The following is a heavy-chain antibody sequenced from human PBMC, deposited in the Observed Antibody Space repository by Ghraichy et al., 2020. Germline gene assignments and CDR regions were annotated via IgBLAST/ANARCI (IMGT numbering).Heavy chain of an antibody. CDR2: ISSSSSTI. CDR3: ARDGYYGSGPFSHDAFDI. J-gene: IGHJ3*02. Sequence: GGSLRLSCAASGFTFSSYSMNWVRQAPGKGLEWVSYISSSSSTIYYADSVKGRFTISRDNAKNSLYLQMNSLRDEDTAVYYCARDGYYGSGPFSHDAFDIWGQGTMVTVSS. CDR1: GFTFSSYS. V-gene: IGHV3-48*02. D-gene: IGHD3-10*01.